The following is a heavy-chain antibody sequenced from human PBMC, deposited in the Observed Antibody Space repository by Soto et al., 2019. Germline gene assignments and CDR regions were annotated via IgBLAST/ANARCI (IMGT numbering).Heavy chain of an antibody. CDR3: AIDKGYYYGSGSYAIGQVDY. CDR2: TYYRSKCYN. V-gene: IGHV6-1*01. Sequence: SQTLSLTCAISGDSVSSNSAAWNWIRQSPSRGLEWLGMTYYRSKCYNDYAVSVKSRITINPDTSNNQFSLQLNSVTPEDTAVYYCAIDKGYYYGSGSYAIGQVDYWGQGTLVTVSS. D-gene: IGHD3-10*01. J-gene: IGHJ4*02. CDR1: GDSVSSNSAA.